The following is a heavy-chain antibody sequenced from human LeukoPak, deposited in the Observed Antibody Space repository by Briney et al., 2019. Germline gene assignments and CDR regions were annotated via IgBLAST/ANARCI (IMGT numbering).Heavy chain of an antibody. Sequence: GGSLRLSCAASGFTFSCYSMNWVRQAPGKGLEWVSYISSSSSTIYYADSVKGRFTVSRDNSKSTLYLQMSSLRAEDTAIYYCARDADTTSHYSQFDYWGQGTPVTVSS. J-gene: IGHJ4*02. CDR1: GFTFSCYS. CDR3: ARDADTTSHYSQFDY. D-gene: IGHD3-22*01. CDR2: ISSSSSTI. V-gene: IGHV3-48*01.